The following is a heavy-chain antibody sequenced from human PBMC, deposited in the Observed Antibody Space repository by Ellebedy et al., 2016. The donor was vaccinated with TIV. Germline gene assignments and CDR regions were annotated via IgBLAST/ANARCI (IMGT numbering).Heavy chain of an antibody. Sequence: GESLKISCGASGFTFSIAGMTWVRQVPGKGLEWVATIDFSGTGTYYADSVKGRFIISRDNTKNLVFLQMNSPGVEDTSVYYCARDGSEWSRDHWGQGTLVTVPS. J-gene: IGHJ4*02. V-gene: IGHV3-21*06. CDR3: ARDGSEWSRDH. CDR2: IDFSGTGT. D-gene: IGHD3-3*01. CDR1: GFTFSIAG.